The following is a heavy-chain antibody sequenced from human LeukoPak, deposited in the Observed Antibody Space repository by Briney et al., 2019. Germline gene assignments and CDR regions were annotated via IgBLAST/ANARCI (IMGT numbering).Heavy chain of an antibody. CDR1: GVTFSDHW. V-gene: IGHV3-7*01. CDR2: INQGGSEK. Sequence: GGSLRLSCAASGVTFSDHWMTWVRQTPGKGLEWVAHINQGGSEKHFVDSVEGRFTISRDNDNNSMSLQMNKLRVEDTAVYYCARGATGTYWDWFDPWGQGTLVTVSS. CDR3: ARGATGTYWDWFDP. J-gene: IGHJ5*02. D-gene: IGHD1-26*01.